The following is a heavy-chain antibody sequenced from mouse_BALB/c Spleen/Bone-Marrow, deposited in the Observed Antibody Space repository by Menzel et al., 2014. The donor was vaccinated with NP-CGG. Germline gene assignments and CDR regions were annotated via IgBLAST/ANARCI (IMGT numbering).Heavy chain of an antibody. CDR2: IWGDGTT. CDR1: GFSLTGFG. D-gene: IGHD2-10*02. CDR3: AREKYGNYYAMDY. V-gene: IGHV2-6-7*01. Sequence: LVESGPGLVAPSQSLSITCTVSGFSLTGFGINWIRQPPGKGLEWLGMIWGDGTTDYNSALKSRLSINKDNSKSQVFLKMNSLQAGDTARYYCAREKYGNYYAMDYWGQGTSVTVSS. J-gene: IGHJ4*01.